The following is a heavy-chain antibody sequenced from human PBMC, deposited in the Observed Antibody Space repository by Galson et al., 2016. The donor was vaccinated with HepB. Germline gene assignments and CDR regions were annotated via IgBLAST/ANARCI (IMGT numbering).Heavy chain of an antibody. CDR2: IKSKTDGGTT. D-gene: IGHD4-17*01. CDR3: TTDVVFGDQGGY. V-gene: IGHV3-15*01. J-gene: IGHJ4*02. CDR1: GFTFTNAW. Sequence: PRLSCAASGFTFTNAWMSWVRQAPGKGLEWVGRIKSKTDGGTTDYAAPVKGRFTISRDDSKNTLYLQMNSLKTEDTAVYYCTTDVVFGDQGGYWGQGTLVTVSS.